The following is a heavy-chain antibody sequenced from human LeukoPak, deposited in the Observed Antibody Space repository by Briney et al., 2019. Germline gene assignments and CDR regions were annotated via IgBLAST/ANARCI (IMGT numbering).Heavy chain of an antibody. CDR2: IPYDGSNK. J-gene: IGHJ4*02. CDR1: GFTFSSYG. V-gene: IGHV3-30*18. D-gene: IGHD4-17*01. CDR3: AKDRDGDFDY. Sequence: PGGSLRLSCAASGFTFSSYGMHWVRQAPGKGLEWVAVIPYDGSNKYYADSVKGRFTISRDNSKNTLYLQMNSLRAEDTAVYYCAKDRDGDFDYWGQGTLVTVSS.